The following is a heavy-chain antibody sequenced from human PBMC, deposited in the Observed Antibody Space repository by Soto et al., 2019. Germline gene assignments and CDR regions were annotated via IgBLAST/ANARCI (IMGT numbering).Heavy chain of an antibody. D-gene: IGHD5-18*01. CDR1: GYTFTSYY. Sequence: ASVKVSCKASGYTFTSYYMHWVRQAPGQGLEWMGIINPSGGSTSYAQKFQGRVTMTRDTSTSTVYMELSSLRSEDTAVYYCARDPEFSMVTSPDRYYYYYGIDVWGQGTTVTVSS. J-gene: IGHJ6*02. V-gene: IGHV1-46*01. CDR3: ARDPEFSMVTSPDRYYYYYGIDV. CDR2: INPSGGST.